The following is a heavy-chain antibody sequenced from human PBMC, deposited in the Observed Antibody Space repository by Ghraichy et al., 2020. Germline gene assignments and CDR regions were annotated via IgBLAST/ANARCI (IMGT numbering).Heavy chain of an antibody. J-gene: IGHJ4*02. CDR1: GDSVSTNSAA. CDR3: ARDLNWNFDY. Sequence: SQTLSLTCAISGDSVSTNSAAWNWIRQSPSRGLEWLGRTYYRSKWYNDYAVSVKSRISINADTSKNQLTLQLNSVTPEDTAIYYCARDLNWNFDYWGQGTLVTVSS. D-gene: IGHD1-1*01. CDR2: TYYRSKWYN. V-gene: IGHV6-1*01.